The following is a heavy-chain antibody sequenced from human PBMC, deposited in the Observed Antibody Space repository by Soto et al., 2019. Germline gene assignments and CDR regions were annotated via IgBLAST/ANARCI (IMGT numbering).Heavy chain of an antibody. CDR2: IYYSGRT. CDR1: GGSISSYY. Sequence: QVQLQESGPGLVKPSETLSLTCTVSGGSISSYYWSWIRQPPGKGLEWIGYIYYSGRTNYNPSLKSRVTRSVDTSKNQFSLKLSSVTAADTAVYYCARVLTAAGIGFGYWGQGTLVTVSS. J-gene: IGHJ4*02. V-gene: IGHV4-59*01. CDR3: ARVLTAAGIGFGY. D-gene: IGHD6-13*01.